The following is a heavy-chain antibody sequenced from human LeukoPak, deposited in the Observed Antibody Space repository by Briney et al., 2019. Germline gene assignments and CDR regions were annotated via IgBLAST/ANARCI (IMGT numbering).Heavy chain of an antibody. CDR2: IYHSGST. Sequence: PSETLSLTCTVSGYSISSGYYWGWIRQPPGKGLEWIGSIYHSGSTYYNPSLKSRVTISVDTSKNQFSLKLSSVTAADTAVYYCARDRYYYDSSGYSYYFDYWGQGTLVTVSS. V-gene: IGHV4-38-2*02. CDR1: GYSISSGYY. CDR3: ARDRYYYDSSGYSYYFDY. J-gene: IGHJ4*02. D-gene: IGHD3-22*01.